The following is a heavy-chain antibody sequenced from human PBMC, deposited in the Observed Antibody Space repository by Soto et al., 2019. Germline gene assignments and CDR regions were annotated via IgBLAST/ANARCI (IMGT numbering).Heavy chain of an antibody. CDR3: AKTYSSGWYESSTFDY. D-gene: IGHD6-19*01. Sequence: AGGSLRLSCAASGFTFSSYAMSWVRQAPGKGLEWVSAISGSGGSTYYADSVKGRFTISRDNSKNTLYLQMNSLRAEDTAVYYCAKTYSSGWYESSTFDYWGQGTLVTVSS. J-gene: IGHJ4*02. V-gene: IGHV3-23*01. CDR1: GFTFSSYA. CDR2: ISGSGGST.